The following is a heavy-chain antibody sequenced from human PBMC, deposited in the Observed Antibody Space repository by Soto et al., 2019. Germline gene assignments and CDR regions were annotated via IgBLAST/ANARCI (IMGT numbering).Heavy chain of an antibody. CDR1: GFTFSSYA. CDR3: AKVLYYFDSTGYYYDY. J-gene: IGHJ4*02. D-gene: IGHD3-22*01. CDR2: ISGSGGST. Sequence: GGSLRLSCAASGFTFSSYAMSWVRQAPGKGLEWVSAISGSGGSTYYADSVKGRFTISRDNSKNTLYLQMNSLRAEDTAVYYCAKVLYYFDSTGYYYDYWGQGTLVTVSS. V-gene: IGHV3-23*01.